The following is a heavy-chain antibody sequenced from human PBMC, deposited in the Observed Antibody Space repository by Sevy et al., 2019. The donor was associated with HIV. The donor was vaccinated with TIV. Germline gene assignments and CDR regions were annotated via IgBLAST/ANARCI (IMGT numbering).Heavy chain of an antibody. CDR3: AKEQTACSGGSCYPNWFDP. CDR1: GFTFDDYA. J-gene: IGHJ5*02. V-gene: IGHV3-43D*03. D-gene: IGHD2-15*01. CDR2: ISWDGGST. Sequence: GESLKISCAASGFTFDDYAMHWVRQAPGKGLEWVSLISWDGGSTYYADSVKGRFTISRDNSKNSLYQQMNSLRAEDTALYYCAKEQTACSGGSCYPNWFDPWGQGTLVTVSS.